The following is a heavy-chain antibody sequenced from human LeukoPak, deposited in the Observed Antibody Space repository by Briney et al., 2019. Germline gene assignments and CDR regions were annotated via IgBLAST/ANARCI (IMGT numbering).Heavy chain of an antibody. CDR1: GFTFSDYY. J-gene: IGHJ6*03. Sequence: GGSLRLSCAASGFTFSDYYMSWIRQAPGKGLEWVSYISSSGSTIYYADSVKGRFTISRDNAKNSLYLQMNSLRAEDTAVYYCARGQMSDLPPYYYYMDVWGKGTTVTISS. CDR2: ISSSGSTI. V-gene: IGHV3-11*04. D-gene: IGHD2-21*02. CDR3: ARGQMSDLPPYYYYMDV.